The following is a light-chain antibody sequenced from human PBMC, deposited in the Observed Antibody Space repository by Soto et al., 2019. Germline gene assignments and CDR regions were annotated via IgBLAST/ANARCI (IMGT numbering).Light chain of an antibody. CDR1: SSDVGGWHY. V-gene: IGLV2-14*01. CDR3: SSYTGSSTLL. CDR2: EVT. Sequence: QSALTQPASVSGSPGQSITISCTGTSSDVGGWHYVSWYQQHPGKVPKLLIYEVTNRPSGVSDRFSGSKSGNTASLTISGLQADDEADYYCSSYTGSSTLLFGGGTKVTVL. J-gene: IGLJ2*01.